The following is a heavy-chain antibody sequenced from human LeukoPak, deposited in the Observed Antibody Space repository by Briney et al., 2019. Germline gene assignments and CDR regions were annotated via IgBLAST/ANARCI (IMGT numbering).Heavy chain of an antibody. Sequence: GSLSLSCAASGFTFSSNWMHWVRQAPGKGLVWVSRINSDGSSTSYADSVKGRFTISRDNAKNTLYLQMNSLRAEDTAVYYCARDGSYYDFWSGRSGPVWFDYWGQGTLVTVSS. CDR3: ARDGSYYDFWSGRSGPVWFDY. CDR1: GFTFSSNW. D-gene: IGHD3-3*01. J-gene: IGHJ4*02. V-gene: IGHV3-74*01. CDR2: INSDGSST.